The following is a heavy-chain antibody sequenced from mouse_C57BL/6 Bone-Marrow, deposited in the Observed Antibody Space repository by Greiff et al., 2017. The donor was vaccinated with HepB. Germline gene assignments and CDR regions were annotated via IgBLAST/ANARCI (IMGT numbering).Heavy chain of an antibody. J-gene: IGHJ1*03. CDR3: ARIHDYYGSRDWYFDV. CDR1: GFSLSTFGMG. CDR2: IWWDDDK. Sequence: QVTLKVSGPGILQPSQTLSLTCSFSGFSLSTFGMGVGWIRQPSGKGLEWLAHIWWDDDKYYNPALKSRLTISKDTSKNQVFLKIANVDTADTATYYCARIHDYYGSRDWYFDVWGTGTTVTVSS. V-gene: IGHV8-8*01. D-gene: IGHD1-1*01.